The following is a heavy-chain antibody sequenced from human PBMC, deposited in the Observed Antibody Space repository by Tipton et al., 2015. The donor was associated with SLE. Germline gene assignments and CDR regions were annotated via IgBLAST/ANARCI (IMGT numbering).Heavy chain of an antibody. J-gene: IGHJ4*02. D-gene: IGHD3-10*01. CDR3: ARASYRGFDY. V-gene: IGHV3-48*03. CDR2: ISSSGSTI. Sequence: GSLRLSCAASGFTFSSYEMNWVRQAPGKGLEWVSYISSSGSTIYYADSVKGRFTISRDNAKNSLYLQMNSLRAEDTAVYYCARASYRGFDYWGQGTLVTVSS. CDR1: GFTFSSYE.